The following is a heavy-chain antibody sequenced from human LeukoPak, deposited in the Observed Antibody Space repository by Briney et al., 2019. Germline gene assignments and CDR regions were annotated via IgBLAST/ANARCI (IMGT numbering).Heavy chain of an antibody. Sequence: SVKVSCKASVGTFSRYAISWVRQAPGQGLEWMGGYIPMFGTANYAQNFQNRVTITADESTSTFSMEVSSLRPEDTAVYFCAGASSKWELSFWGQGTLVTVSS. CDR2: YIPMFGTA. J-gene: IGHJ4*02. V-gene: IGHV1-69*01. CDR1: VGTFSRYA. D-gene: IGHD1-26*01. CDR3: AGASSKWELSF.